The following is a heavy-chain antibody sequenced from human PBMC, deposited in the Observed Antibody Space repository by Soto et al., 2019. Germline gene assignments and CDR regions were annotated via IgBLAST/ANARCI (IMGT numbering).Heavy chain of an antibody. CDR3: ASSSSSSTYYFDY. J-gene: IGHJ4*02. V-gene: IGHV3-21*01. CDR2: ISSSSSYI. Sequence: GGSLRLSCAASGFTFSSDSMNWVRQAPGKGLEWVSSISSSSSYIYYADSVKGRFTISRDNAKNSLYLQMNSLRAEDTAVYYCASSSSSSTYYFDYWGQGTLVTVSS. D-gene: IGHD6-6*01. CDR1: GFTFSSDS.